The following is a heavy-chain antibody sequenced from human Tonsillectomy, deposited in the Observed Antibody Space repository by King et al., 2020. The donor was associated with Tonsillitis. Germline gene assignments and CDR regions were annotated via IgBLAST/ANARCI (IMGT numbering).Heavy chain of an antibody. CDR3: ARGGSLRYFDY. J-gene: IGHJ4*02. V-gene: IGHV4-39*01. CDR2: VYYSGST. Sequence: QLQESGPGLVKPSETLSLTCTVSGGSISSSTYYWGWIRQPPGKGLEWIGSVYYSGSTYYNPSLKSRVTISVDTSKNQFSLKLSSVTAAETAEYYCARGGSLRYFDYWGQGTLVTVSS. CDR1: GGSISSSTYY. D-gene: IGHD5/OR15-5a*01.